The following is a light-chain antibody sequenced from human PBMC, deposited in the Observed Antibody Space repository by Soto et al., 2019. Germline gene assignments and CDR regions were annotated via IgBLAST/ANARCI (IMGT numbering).Light chain of an antibody. J-gene: IGKJ1*01. CDR3: QQYIDWPRT. CDR1: QSVYTN. V-gene: IGKV3-15*01. Sequence: EIVMTQSPATLSVSPGERATLSCRASQSVYTNLAWYQQKPGQAPSLLIFAASTRATGIPARFSGSGSGTELTLTISSLQSEDFAVYYCQQYIDWPRTFGQGTKVEIK. CDR2: AAS.